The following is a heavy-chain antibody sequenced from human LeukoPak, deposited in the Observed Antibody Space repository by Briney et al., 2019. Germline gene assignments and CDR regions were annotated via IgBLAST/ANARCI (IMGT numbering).Heavy chain of an antibody. V-gene: IGHV1-18*01. J-gene: IGHJ4*02. CDR1: GYTLNTYG. D-gene: IGHD3-16*02. Sequence: ASVKVSCKTSGYTLNTYGISWVRQAPGQGLEWMGWISGYNGDTNSAQKLQGRVTLTTDAYTSTAYMELGSLRSDDTAVYYCAREEYVWGSYRYFDYWGQGTLVTVSS. CDR3: AREEYVWGSYRYFDY. CDR2: ISGYNGDT.